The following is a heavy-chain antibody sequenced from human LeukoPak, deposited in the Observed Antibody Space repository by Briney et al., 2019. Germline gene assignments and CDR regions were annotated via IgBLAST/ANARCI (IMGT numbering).Heavy chain of an antibody. Sequence: GGSLRLSCAASGFTFSVYSMNWVRQPPGKGLEWVSSLSSSSNYTYYADSVKGRFTISRDNSKNTLYLQMNSLRAEDTAVYYCANGNMVRGVIPYFQHWGQGTLVTVSS. CDR3: ANGNMVRGVIPYFQH. D-gene: IGHD3-10*01. J-gene: IGHJ1*01. V-gene: IGHV3-21*04. CDR1: GFTFSVYS. CDR2: LSSSSNYT.